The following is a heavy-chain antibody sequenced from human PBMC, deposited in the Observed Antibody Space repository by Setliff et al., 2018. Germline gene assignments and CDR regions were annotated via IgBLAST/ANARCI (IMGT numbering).Heavy chain of an antibody. V-gene: IGHV4-39*01. Sequence: PSETLSLTCTVSGGSISSSSCYWGWLRQPPGKGLEWIGTIYYSGSTYYNPSLKRRVTISVDTSKNQFSLKLSSVTAADTAVYYCARHTEAYSSSGYVSAEYFQHWGQGTLVTVSS. CDR3: ARHTEAYSSSGYVSAEYFQH. D-gene: IGHD6-13*01. CDR1: GGSISSSSCY. CDR2: IYYSGST. J-gene: IGHJ1*01.